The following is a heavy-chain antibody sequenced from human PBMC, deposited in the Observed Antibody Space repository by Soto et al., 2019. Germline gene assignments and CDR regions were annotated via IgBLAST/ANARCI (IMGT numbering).Heavy chain of an antibody. Sequence: SVTQSVTWTVADGYSSGYDGSWIRQPPGKGLEWIGYIYYSGSTNYNPSLKSRVTISVDTSKNQFSLKLSSVTAADTAVYYCARALTQRSSYFAYWGQGTLVPVSS. CDR1: DGYSSGYD. CDR2: IYYSGST. V-gene: IGHV4-59*01. J-gene: IGHJ4*02. D-gene: IGHD1-1*01. CDR3: ARALTQRSSYFAY.